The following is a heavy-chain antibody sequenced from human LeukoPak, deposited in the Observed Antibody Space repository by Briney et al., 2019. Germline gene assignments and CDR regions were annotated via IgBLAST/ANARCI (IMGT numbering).Heavy chain of an antibody. D-gene: IGHD6-25*01. J-gene: IGHJ6*02. Sequence: SQTLSLTCTVSGGSISSGGYYWSWIRQHPGKGLEWIGYIFYSGSTYYNPSLKSRVTISVDTSKNQFSLKLSSVTAADTAVYYCARDWRLPGQYGMDVWGQGTTVTVSS. CDR3: ARDWRLPGQYGMDV. CDR2: IFYSGST. V-gene: IGHV4-31*03. CDR1: GGSISSGGYY.